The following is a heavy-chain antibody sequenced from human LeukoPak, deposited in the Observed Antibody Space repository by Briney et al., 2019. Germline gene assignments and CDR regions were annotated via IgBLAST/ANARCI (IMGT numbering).Heavy chain of an antibody. V-gene: IGHV3-21*01. CDR2: ISSSSSYI. CDR1: GFTFSSYS. D-gene: IGHD4-17*01. Sequence: GGSLRLSCAASGFTFSSYSMNWVRQAPGKGLEWVSSISSSSSYIYYADSVKGRFTISRDNAKNSLYLQMKSLRAEDTAVYYCARDRLHYGEYEKTLDYWGQGTLVTVSS. CDR3: ARDRLHYGEYEKTLDY. J-gene: IGHJ4*02.